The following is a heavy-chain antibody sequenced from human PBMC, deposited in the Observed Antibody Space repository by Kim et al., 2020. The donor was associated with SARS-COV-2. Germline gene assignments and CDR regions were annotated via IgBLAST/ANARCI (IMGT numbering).Heavy chain of an antibody. CDR3: ARSAYYGGNVWRLFGGGEFDY. Sequence: GESLKISCKGSGYSFTSYWIGWVRQMPGKGLEWMGIIYPGDSDTRYSPSFQGQVTISADKSISTAYLQWSSLKASDTAMYYCARSAYYGGNVWRLFGGGEFDYWGQGTLVTVSS. J-gene: IGHJ4*02. CDR2: IYPGDSDT. V-gene: IGHV5-51*01. D-gene: IGHD3-16*01. CDR1: GYSFTSYW.